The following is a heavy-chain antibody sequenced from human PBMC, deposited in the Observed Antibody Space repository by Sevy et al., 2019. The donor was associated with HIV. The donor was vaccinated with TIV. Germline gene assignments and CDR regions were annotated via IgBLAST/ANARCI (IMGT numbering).Heavy chain of an antibody. CDR1: GFTFTNYG. CDR2: ISNSGANT. Sequence: GGSLRLSCAASGFTFTNYGMHWVRQAPGKGLEWVSGISNSGANTYYEASVRGRFTVSRANSKNTVYLQLNSLRAEDTAIYYCAKEWTLLSDWYGEFDYWGQGTLVTVSS. V-gene: IGHV3-23*01. J-gene: IGHJ4*02. D-gene: IGHD6-19*01. CDR3: AKEWTLLSDWYGEFDY.